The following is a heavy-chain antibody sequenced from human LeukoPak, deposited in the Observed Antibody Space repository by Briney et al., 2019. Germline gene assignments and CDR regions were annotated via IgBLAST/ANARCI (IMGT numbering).Heavy chain of an antibody. CDR3: ARSRSESSTLYYYYYYMDV. Sequence: PSQTLSLTCTVSGDSISSGTYYWSWIRKPAGKGLEWIGRIYTSGSTNYNPSLKSRVTISVDTSKNQFSLKLSSVTAADTAVYYCARSRSESSTLYYYYYYMDVWGKGATVTVSS. V-gene: IGHV4-61*02. J-gene: IGHJ6*03. D-gene: IGHD1-26*01. CDR2: IYTSGST. CDR1: GDSISSGTYY.